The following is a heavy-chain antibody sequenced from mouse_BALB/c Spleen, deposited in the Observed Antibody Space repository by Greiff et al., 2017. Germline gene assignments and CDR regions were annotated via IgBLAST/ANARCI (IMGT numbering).Heavy chain of an antibody. V-gene: IGHV1-15*01. Sequence: QVQLQQSGAELVRPGASVTLSCKASGYTFTDYEMHWVKQTPVHGLEWIGAIDPETGGTAYNQKFKGKATLTADKSSSTAYMELRSLTSEDSAVYYYTRERDYGYFDVWGAGTTVTVSS. J-gene: IGHJ1*01. CDR3: TRERDYGYFDV. CDR2: IDPETGGT. CDR1: GYTFTDYE.